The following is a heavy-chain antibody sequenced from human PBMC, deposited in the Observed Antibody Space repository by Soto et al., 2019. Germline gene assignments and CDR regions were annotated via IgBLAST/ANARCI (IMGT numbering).Heavy chain of an antibody. J-gene: IGHJ4*02. D-gene: IGHD3-22*01. CDR3: ATPFSGSRYYDSSGYSFDY. V-gene: IGHV1-46*01. CDR1: GYTFTSYD. Sequence: ASVKVSCKASGYTFTSYDMNWVRQAPGQGLEWMGIINPSGGSTSYAQKFQGRVTMTRDTSTSTVYMELSSLRSEDTAVYYCATPFSGSRYYDSSGYSFDYWGQGTLVTVSS. CDR2: INPSGGST.